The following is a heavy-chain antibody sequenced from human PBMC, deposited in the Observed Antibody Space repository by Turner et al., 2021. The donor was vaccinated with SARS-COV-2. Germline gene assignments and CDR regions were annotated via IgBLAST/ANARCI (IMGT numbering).Heavy chain of an antibody. J-gene: IGHJ4*02. CDR2: IYSGGST. CDR3: ARDLGGLRFDY. D-gene: IGHD2-15*01. V-gene: IGHV3-53*01. Sequence: EVQLVESGGGLIQPGGSLRLSCAASGFTVSSNYMCWVRQAPGKGLGWVSVIYSGGSTFYADSVKGRFTISRDNSKNTLYLQMNSLRAEDTAVYYCARDLGGLRFDYWGQGTLVTVSS. CDR1: GFTVSSNY.